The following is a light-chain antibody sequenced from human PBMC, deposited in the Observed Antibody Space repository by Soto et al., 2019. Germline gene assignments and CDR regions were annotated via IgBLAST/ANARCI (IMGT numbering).Light chain of an antibody. Sequence: DIQMTQSPSTLSASVGDRXXXXXXPSQSISSWLAWYQQKPGKAPKLLIYDASSLESGVPSRFSGSGSGTEFTLTISSLQPDDFATYYCQQYNSYSITFGQGTRLEIK. CDR2: DAS. V-gene: IGKV1-5*01. J-gene: IGKJ5*01. CDR3: QQYNSYSIT. CDR1: QSISSW.